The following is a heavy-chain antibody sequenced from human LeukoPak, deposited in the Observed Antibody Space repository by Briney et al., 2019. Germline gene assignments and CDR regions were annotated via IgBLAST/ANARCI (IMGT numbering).Heavy chain of an antibody. CDR1: GYSISSGYY. CDR2: IYTSGST. CDR3: ARHAGYCSSASCSD. V-gene: IGHV4-4*07. Sequence: PSDTLSLTCTVSGYSISSGYYWSWIRQPAGKGLEWIGRIYTSGSTYYNPSLKSRVTMSVDTSKNQFSLRLSSVTAADTAVYYCARHAGYCSSASCSDWGQGTLVTVSS. D-gene: IGHD2-2*01. J-gene: IGHJ4*02.